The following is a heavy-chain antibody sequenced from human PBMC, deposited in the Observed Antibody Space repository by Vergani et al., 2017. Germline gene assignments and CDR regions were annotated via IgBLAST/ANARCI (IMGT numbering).Heavy chain of an antibody. D-gene: IGHD2-15*01. Sequence: QVQLQESGPGLVKPSETLSLTCTVSGGSINSYYWSWIRQPPGKGLEWIGYMYYSGSTNYNPSFKSRVSISVDTSKSQFSLKLNSVTVADTAVYYCARSRPYCTSGSCPAIWGQGTLVTVSS. J-gene: IGHJ4*02. CDR2: MYYSGST. CDR1: GGSINSYY. CDR3: ARSRPYCTSGSCPAI. V-gene: IGHV4-59*08.